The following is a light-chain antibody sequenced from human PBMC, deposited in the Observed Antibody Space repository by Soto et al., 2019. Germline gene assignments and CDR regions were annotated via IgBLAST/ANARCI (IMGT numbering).Light chain of an antibody. CDR2: DAS. J-gene: IGKJ1*01. V-gene: IGKV3-15*01. Sequence: EIVMTQSPVTLSVSPGERTTLSCRASQSVSSNLAWYQQRPGQAPRLLIYDASTRATGIPSRFSGSGSGTEFTLTISSLQSEDFAAYYCQQYNHWPRTFGRGTKVDIK. CDR1: QSVSSN. CDR3: QQYNHWPRT.